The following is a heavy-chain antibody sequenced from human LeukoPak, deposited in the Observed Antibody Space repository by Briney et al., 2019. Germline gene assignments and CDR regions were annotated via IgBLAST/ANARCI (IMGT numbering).Heavy chain of an antibody. J-gene: IGHJ4*02. V-gene: IGHV3-23*01. Sequence: GGSLRLSCAASGFTFSSYVMNWVRQAPGKELEWVSTISGSGGSTYYADSVKGRFTISRDNSKNTLYLEMNSLRAEDTAIYYCAKESSSGYFNWGQGTLVSVSS. CDR1: GFTFSSYV. CDR3: AKESSSGYFN. CDR2: ISGSGGST. D-gene: IGHD3-22*01.